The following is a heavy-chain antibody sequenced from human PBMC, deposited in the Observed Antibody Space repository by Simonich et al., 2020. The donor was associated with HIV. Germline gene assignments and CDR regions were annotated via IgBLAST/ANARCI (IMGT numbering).Heavy chain of an antibody. D-gene: IGHD3-22*01. CDR3: AGDSSAYYYHY. CDR1: GGSFRNYY. Sequence: QVQLQQWGAGLLKPSETLSLTCAVYGGSFRNYYWSWIRQPPGKGLEWIGEINHSRSTNTNPARKSRVTISVHTSKKQFSLKVTSVTAADTAVYYCAGDSSAYYYHYWGQGTLVTVSS. J-gene: IGHJ4*02. V-gene: IGHV4-34*01. CDR2: INHSRST.